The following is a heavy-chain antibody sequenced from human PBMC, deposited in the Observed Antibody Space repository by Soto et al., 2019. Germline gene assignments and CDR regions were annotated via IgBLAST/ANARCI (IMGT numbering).Heavy chain of an antibody. CDR2: ISYRGSS. V-gene: IGHV4-61*08. CDR3: ARLSRLAPVANTYDHSLGV. CDR1: GASVSTDGYY. D-gene: IGHD5-12*01. J-gene: IGHJ6*02. Sequence: QVQLQESGPGLVKPSETLSLTCIVSGASVSTDGYYWSWIRQPPGKALEWIGYISYRGSSGYNPSLRSRVTTSVDTAKTQFSLILSAVTAADTAVYFCARLSRLAPVANTYDHSLGVWGQGTTVTVSS.